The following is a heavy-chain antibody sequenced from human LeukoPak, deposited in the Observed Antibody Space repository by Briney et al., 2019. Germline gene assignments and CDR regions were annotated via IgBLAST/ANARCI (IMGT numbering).Heavy chain of an antibody. D-gene: IGHD6-19*01. CDR1: GGSISSYY. CDR3: ARERYSSGWYGDYFDY. CDR2: IYYSGST. Sequence: SETLSLTCTVSGGSISSYYWSWIRQPPGKGLEWIGYIYYSGSTNYNPSLKSRVTISVDTSENQFSLKLSSVTAADTAVYYCARERYSSGWYGDYFDYWGQGTLVTVSS. J-gene: IGHJ4*02. V-gene: IGHV4-59*01.